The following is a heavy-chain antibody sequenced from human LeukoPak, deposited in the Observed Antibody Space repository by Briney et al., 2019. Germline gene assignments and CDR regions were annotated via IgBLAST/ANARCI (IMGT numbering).Heavy chain of an antibody. CDR3: AKSRSGSANWALQIFDN. CDR2: IYSGGST. Sequence: GGSLRLSCAASGFTVSSNYMSWVRQAPGKGLEWVSVIYSGGSTYYADSVKGRFTISRDNSKNSFFVQMNSLRAEDTAVYFCAKSRSGSANWALQIFDNWGQGTLVTVSS. V-gene: IGHV3-53*01. CDR1: GFTVSSNY. D-gene: IGHD1-1*01. J-gene: IGHJ4*02.